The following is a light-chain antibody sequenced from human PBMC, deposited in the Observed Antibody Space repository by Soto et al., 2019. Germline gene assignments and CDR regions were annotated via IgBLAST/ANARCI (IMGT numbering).Light chain of an antibody. V-gene: IGLV1-40*01. CDR2: GNS. Sequence: QSVLTQPPSVSGAPGQRVTISCTGSSSNIGSGYAVHWYQQLPGPAPKLLIYGNSNRPSGVPDRFSGSKSGTSASLAITGLQAEDEADYYCQSYDSSLSALFGGGTKLTVL. CDR3: QSYDSSLSAL. CDR1: SSNIGSGYA. J-gene: IGLJ3*02.